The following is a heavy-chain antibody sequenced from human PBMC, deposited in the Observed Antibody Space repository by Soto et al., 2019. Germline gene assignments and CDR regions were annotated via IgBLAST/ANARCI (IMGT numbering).Heavy chain of an antibody. D-gene: IGHD5-12*01. Sequence: GGSLRLSCAASGFTFSSYAMHWFRQAPGKGLEWVAVISYDGSNKYYADSVKGRFTISRDNSKNTLYLQMNSLRAEDTAVYYCAKSLVDIVATNSLDYWGQGTLVTVS. CDR1: GFTFSSYA. CDR3: AKSLVDIVATNSLDY. J-gene: IGHJ4*02. CDR2: ISYDGSNK. V-gene: IGHV3-30-3*01.